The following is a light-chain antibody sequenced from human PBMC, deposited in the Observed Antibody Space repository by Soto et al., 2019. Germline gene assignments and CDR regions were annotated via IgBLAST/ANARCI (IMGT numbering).Light chain of an antibody. CDR3: QSYDSSLSGVV. J-gene: IGLJ2*01. CDR1: GSNIGAGYD. V-gene: IGLV1-40*01. Sequence: QAVVTPPPSVSGAPGQRVTISCTGSGSNIGAGYDVHWYQQLPGTAPKLLIYGNSNRPSGVPDRFSGSKSGTSASLAITGLQAEDEADYYCQSYDSSLSGVVFGGGTKLTAL. CDR2: GNS.